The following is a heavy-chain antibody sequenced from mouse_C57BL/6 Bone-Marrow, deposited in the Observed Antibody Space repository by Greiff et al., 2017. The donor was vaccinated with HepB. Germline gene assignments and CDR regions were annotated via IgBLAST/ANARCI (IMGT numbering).Heavy chain of an antibody. CDR3: ARPLRYYGSGDY. J-gene: IGHJ2*01. D-gene: IGHD1-1*01. V-gene: IGHV1-81*01. CDR2: IYPRSGNT. CDR1: GYTFTSYG. Sequence: VQLQQSGAELARPGASVKLSCKASGYTFTSYGLSWVKQRTGQGLEWIGEIYPRSGNTYYNEKFKGKATLTADKSSSTAYMELRSRTSEDSAVYFCARPLRYYGSGDYWGQGTTLTVSS.